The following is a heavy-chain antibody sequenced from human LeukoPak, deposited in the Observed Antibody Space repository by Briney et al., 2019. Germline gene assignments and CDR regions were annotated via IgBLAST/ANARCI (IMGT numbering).Heavy chain of an antibody. Sequence: SETLSLTCTVSGASISSYYWSWIRQPPGKGLEWIGDIYYSGSIKYNPSLKSRVTMSVDTSKNQFSLKLSSVTAADTAIYYCARVYYDYVWGSYPAAFDIWGQGTMVTVSS. CDR3: ARVYYDYVWGSYPAAFDI. CDR2: IYYSGSI. J-gene: IGHJ3*02. D-gene: IGHD3-16*02. CDR1: GASISSYY. V-gene: IGHV4-59*01.